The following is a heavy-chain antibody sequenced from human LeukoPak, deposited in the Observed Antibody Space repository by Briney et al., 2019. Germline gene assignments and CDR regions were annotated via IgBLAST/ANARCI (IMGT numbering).Heavy chain of an antibody. J-gene: IGHJ4*02. V-gene: IGHV4-59*01. Sequence: SETLSLTCTVSGDSISTYYWSWIRQPPGKGLEWIGYIYYRVTSDYSPSLKSRVTMSVDMSTRQISLKLSSVTAADAAVYYCARAVGGDGSGSLWGPGTLVTVSS. CDR3: ARAVGGDGSGSL. CDR1: GDSISTYY. D-gene: IGHD3-10*01. CDR2: IYYRVTS.